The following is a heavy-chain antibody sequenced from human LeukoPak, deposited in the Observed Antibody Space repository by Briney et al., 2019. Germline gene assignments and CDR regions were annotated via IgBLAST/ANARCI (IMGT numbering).Heavy chain of an antibody. CDR3: ARHVTADNWFDP. V-gene: IGHV4-39*01. Sequence: SETLSLTCTVSGGSISRNSYSWGWIRQPPGKGLEWIGSISDSGTIHYNPSLKSRVTILADTSKKQVSLKVNAVTAADTAVYYCARHVTADNWFDPWGQGTLVTVSS. CDR2: ISDSGTI. J-gene: IGHJ5*02. CDR1: GGSISRNSYS.